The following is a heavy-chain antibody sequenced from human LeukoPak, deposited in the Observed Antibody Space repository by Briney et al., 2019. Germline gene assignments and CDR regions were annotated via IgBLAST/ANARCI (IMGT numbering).Heavy chain of an antibody. J-gene: IGHJ3*02. V-gene: IGHV3-30*02. D-gene: IGHD6-19*01. Sequence: AGGSLRLSCAASGFTFSSYGMHWVRQAPGKGLEWVAFIRYDGNNKYYADSVKGRFTISRDNAKNSLYLQMNSLRAEDTAVYYCARDRYSSGWSLDAFDIWGQGTMVTVSS. CDR1: GFTFSSYG. CDR3: ARDRYSSGWSLDAFDI. CDR2: IRYDGNNK.